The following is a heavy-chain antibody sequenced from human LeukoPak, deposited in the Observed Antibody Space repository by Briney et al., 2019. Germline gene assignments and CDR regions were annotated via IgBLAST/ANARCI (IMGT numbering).Heavy chain of an antibody. J-gene: IGHJ4*02. CDR1: GYTFTSYG. CDR3: ARVTMVRGVGDY. Sequence: GASVKVSCKASGYTFTSYGISWVRQAPGQGLEWMGWISAYNGNTNYAQKLQGRVTMTTDTSTSTACMELRSLRSDDTAVYYCARVTMVRGVGDYWGQGTLVTVSS. D-gene: IGHD3-10*01. V-gene: IGHV1-18*01. CDR2: ISAYNGNT.